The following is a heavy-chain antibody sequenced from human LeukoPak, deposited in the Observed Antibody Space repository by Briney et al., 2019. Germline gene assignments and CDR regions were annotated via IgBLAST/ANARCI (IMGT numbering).Heavy chain of an antibody. CDR1: GGSISSSSYY. CDR2: IYYSGST. D-gene: IGHD3/OR15-3a*01. J-gene: IGHJ3*02. Sequence: PSETLSLTCTVSGGSISSSSYYWGWIRQPPGKGLEWIGSIYYSGSTYYNPSLKSRVTISVDTSKNQFSLKLSSVTAADTALYFCARDQPWTNGFDIWGQGILVTVSS. CDR3: ARDQPWTNGFDI. V-gene: IGHV4-39*07.